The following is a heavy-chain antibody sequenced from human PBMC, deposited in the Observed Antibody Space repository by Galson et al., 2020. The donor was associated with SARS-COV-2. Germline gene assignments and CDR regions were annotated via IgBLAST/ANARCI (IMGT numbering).Heavy chain of an antibody. D-gene: IGHD2-2*01. CDR2: ISGNGGST. CDR3: AKEMLMPDDAFDM. J-gene: IGHJ3*02. V-gene: IGHV3-23*01. Sequence: QAGGSLRLSCAASGFTFSNYAMNWVRQAPGKGLEWVSVISGNGGSTDYPDSVKGRFSISRDNSKNTLYLQMNSLRAEDTAVYYCAKEMLMPDDAFDMWGQGTMVTVSS. CDR1: GFTFSNYA.